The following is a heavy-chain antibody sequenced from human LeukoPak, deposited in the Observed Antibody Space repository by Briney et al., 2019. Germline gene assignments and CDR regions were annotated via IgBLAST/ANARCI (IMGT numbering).Heavy chain of an antibody. D-gene: IGHD1-26*01. CDR1: VYTFTDYY. CDR3: ARDYSGSYTH. CDR2: IHPNSGDT. V-gene: IGHV1-2*06. Sequence: ASVTVSCKASVYTFTDYYIHWVRQAPGQGLEWMGLIHPNSGDTYYAQKFRGRVTMTRDTSITTAYMELDRLTSDDTAVYYCARDYSGSYTHWAQGTLVTISS. J-gene: IGHJ4*02.